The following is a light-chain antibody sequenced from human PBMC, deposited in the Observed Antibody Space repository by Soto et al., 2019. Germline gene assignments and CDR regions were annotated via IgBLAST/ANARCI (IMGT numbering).Light chain of an antibody. J-gene: IGKJ4*01. CDR2: GAS. V-gene: IGKV3-15*01. Sequence: EIEMTQSPATLSVSPGGRATLSCRASQSVSGNLAWYQQKPGQAPRLLIYGASTRATGIPARFSGSGSGTEFTLTISSLQSEDFAVYYCQQYSNWPPLTFGGGTKVEIK. CDR3: QQYSNWPPLT. CDR1: QSVSGN.